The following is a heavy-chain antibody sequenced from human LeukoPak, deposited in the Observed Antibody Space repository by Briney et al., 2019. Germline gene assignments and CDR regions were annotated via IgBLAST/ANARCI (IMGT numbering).Heavy chain of an antibody. CDR1: GYTFIAYH. CDR2: IHPSSGAT. Sequence: GASVKVSCKASGYTFIAYHMHWVRQAPGQGLEWMGRIHPSSGATNYAQRFQGRVTLTRDTSINTAYMELSRLTSDDTAVYYCARGTVTTPDYWGQGTLVTVSS. V-gene: IGHV1-2*06. J-gene: IGHJ4*02. CDR3: ARGTVTTPDY. D-gene: IGHD4-11*01.